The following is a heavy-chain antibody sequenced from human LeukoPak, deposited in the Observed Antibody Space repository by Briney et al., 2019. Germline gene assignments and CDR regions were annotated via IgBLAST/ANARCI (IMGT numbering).Heavy chain of an antibody. Sequence: ASVKVSCKVSGYTLTELSMHWVRQAPGQGLEWMGIINPSGGSTSYAQKFQGRVTMTRDTSTSTVYMELNSLRAEDTAVYYCAKAGGDYDILTGYYLDYWGQGTLVTVSS. J-gene: IGHJ4*02. CDR1: GYTLTELS. V-gene: IGHV1-46*01. CDR2: INPSGGST. D-gene: IGHD3-9*01. CDR3: AKAGGDYDILTGYYLDY.